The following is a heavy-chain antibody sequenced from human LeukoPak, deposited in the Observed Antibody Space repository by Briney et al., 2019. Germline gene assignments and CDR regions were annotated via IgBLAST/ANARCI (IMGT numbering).Heavy chain of an antibody. D-gene: IGHD6-19*01. CDR2: ISAYNGDT. V-gene: IGHV1-18*01. Sequence: ASVTVSFKASGFTFTRFGITWVRQAPGQGLEWMGWISAYNGDTNYAQKLQGRVTITRDTSTSTVYMELRSLSSDDPAVYSCARDPTNTSGRYAHFDYWGQGTLVTVSS. CDR3: ARDPTNTSGRYAHFDY. J-gene: IGHJ4*02. CDR1: GFTFTRFG.